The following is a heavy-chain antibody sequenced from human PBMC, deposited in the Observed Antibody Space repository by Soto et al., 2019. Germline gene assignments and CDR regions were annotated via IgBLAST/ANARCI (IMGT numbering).Heavy chain of an antibody. V-gene: IGHV5-51*01. CDR3: ARTSAARKYYYGMDI. Sequence: GESLKISCKGSGYSFTSYWIGWMRQMPGKGLEWMGIIYPGDSDTRYSPSFQGQVTISADKSISTAYLQWSSLKASDTAIYYCARTSAARKYYYGMDIWXQGTTVTVSS. J-gene: IGHJ6*02. D-gene: IGHD6-6*01. CDR2: IYPGDSDT. CDR1: GYSFTSYW.